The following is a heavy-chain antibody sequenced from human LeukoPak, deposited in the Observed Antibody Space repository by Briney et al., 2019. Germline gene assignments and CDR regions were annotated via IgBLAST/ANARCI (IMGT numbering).Heavy chain of an antibody. V-gene: IGHV4-59*08. CDR2: IYYSGST. D-gene: IGHD5-24*01. CDR1: GGSISSYY. J-gene: IGHJ4*02. CDR3: ARHRDGYLSYFDY. Sequence: SETLSLTCTVSGGSISSYYWSWIRQPPGKGLEWTGYIYYSGSTNYNPSLKSRVTISVDTSKNQFSLKLSSVTAADTAVYYCARHRDGYLSYFDYWGQGTLVTVSS.